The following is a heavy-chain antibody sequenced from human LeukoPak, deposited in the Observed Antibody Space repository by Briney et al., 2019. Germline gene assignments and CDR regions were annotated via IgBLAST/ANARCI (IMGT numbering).Heavy chain of an antibody. Sequence: SETLSLTCTVSGGSISSYFWSWIRQPPGKGLEWIGYIYYSGSTNYNPSLKSRVTISVDTSKNQFSLKLTSVTAADTAVYYCARGWYYYGMDVWGQGTTVSVSS. CDR2: IYYSGST. CDR1: GGSISSYF. J-gene: IGHJ6*02. CDR3: ARGWYYYGMDV. V-gene: IGHV4-59*01.